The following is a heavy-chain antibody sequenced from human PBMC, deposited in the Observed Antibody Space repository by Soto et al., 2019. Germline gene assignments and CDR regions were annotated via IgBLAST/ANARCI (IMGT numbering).Heavy chain of an antibody. CDR1: GFTFSSHW. J-gene: IGHJ6*03. CDR2: IKQDGSQK. V-gene: IGHV3-7*01. CDR3: VRYCSGGDCYPSYYYFYIDV. D-gene: IGHD2-21*02. Sequence: GGSLRLSCAASGFTFSSHWMSWVRQAPGKGLEWVASIKQDGSQKYYVDSVKGRFSISRDNAKNSLYLQLNGLRAEDTAVYYCVRYCSGGDCYPSYYYFYIDVWGNGATVTVSS.